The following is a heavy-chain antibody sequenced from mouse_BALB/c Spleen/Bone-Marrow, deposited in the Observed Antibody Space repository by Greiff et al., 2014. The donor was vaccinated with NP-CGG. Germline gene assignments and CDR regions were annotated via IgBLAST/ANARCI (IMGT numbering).Heavy chain of an antibody. CDR3: ARDDYGV. J-gene: IGHJ1*01. Sequence: VQLKESGPGLVKPSQSLSLTCTVTGYSITSDYAWNWIRQFPGNKLEWMGYISYSGSTSYNPSLKSRISITQDTSKNQFFLQLNSVTTEDTATYYCARDDYGVWGAGTTVTVSS. V-gene: IGHV3-2*02. D-gene: IGHD2-4*01. CDR1: GYSITSDYA. CDR2: ISYSGST.